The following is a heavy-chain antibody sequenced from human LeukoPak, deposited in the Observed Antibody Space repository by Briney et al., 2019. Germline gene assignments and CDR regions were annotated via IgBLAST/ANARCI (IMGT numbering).Heavy chain of an antibody. CDR2: LSPNGDST. D-gene: IGHD1-26*01. CDR3: PRTYYSRAATYSYCGY. Sequence: QPGGSLRLSCAAFGVAFYDYALHWVRQAPGKGLEYVSGLSPNGDSTYYATSVKGRFTISRHNTQHTMFLQMGSLSVDDHAAYYFPRTYYSRAATYSYCGYWGQGTLVSVSP. V-gene: IGHV3-64*01. J-gene: IGHJ4*02. CDR1: GVAFYDYA.